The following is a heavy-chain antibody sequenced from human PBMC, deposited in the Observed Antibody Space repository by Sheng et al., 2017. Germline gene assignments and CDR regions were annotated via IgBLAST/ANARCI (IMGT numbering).Heavy chain of an antibody. CDR2: ILYSGTT. CDR3: ARDPTGNYNYFDY. CDR1: GGSISTTSNS. Sequence: QVQLQESGPGLVKPSETLSLTCTVSGGSISTTSNSWGWIRQPPGKGLEWIGTILYSGTTYYSSSLKSRVTISVDTSKNTFSLKLNSVIAADTAVYFCARDPTGNYNYFDYWGQGILVTVSS. V-gene: IGHV4-39*07. D-gene: IGHD3-10*01. J-gene: IGHJ4*02.